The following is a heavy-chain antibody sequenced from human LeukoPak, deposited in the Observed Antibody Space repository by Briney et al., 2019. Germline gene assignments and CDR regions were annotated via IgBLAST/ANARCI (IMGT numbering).Heavy chain of an antibody. Sequence: GGSLRLSCAASGFTFSDYYMSWIRQAPGKGLEWVSYISSSGSTIYYADSVKGRFTISRDNAKNSLYLQMNSLRAEDTAVYYCASPPAIYSSYYYYMDVWGKGTTVTVSS. CDR1: GFTFSDYY. CDR3: ASPPAIYSSYYYYMDV. V-gene: IGHV3-11*01. CDR2: ISSSGSTI. D-gene: IGHD6-13*01. J-gene: IGHJ6*03.